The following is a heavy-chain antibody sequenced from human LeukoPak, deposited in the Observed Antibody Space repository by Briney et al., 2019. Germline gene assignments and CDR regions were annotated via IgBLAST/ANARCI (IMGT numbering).Heavy chain of an antibody. CDR2: ISSSGSTI. V-gene: IGHV3-11*01. J-gene: IGHJ4*02. CDR1: GFTFSSYA. Sequence: PGGSLRLSCAASGFTFSSYAMSWIRQAPGKGLEWVSYISSSGSTIYYADSVKGRFTISRDNAKNSLYLQMNSLRAEDTAVYYCARDRYDYVWGSYRDYWGQGTLVTVSS. CDR3: ARDRYDYVWGSYRDY. D-gene: IGHD3-16*02.